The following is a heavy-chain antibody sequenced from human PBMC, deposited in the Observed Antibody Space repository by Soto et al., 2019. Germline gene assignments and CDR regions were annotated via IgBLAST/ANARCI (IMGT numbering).Heavy chain of an antibody. Sequence: QITLKESGPTLVKPTQTLTLTCSFSGFSLSSNGVGVGWIRQPPGKALECLALVYWDDDKRYSPSLKSRLTITQDTSKNQVVLTMTNMDPVDTTKYYCAHHFRGAGNYTGDRFDSWGQGTLVIVSS. CDR1: GFSLSSNGVG. CDR3: AHHFRGAGNYTGDRFDS. CDR2: VYWDDDK. J-gene: IGHJ5*01. V-gene: IGHV2-5*02. D-gene: IGHD3-3*01.